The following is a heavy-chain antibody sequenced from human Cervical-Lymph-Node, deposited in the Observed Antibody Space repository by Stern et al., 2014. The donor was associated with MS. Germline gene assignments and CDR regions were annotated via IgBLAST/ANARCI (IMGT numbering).Heavy chain of an antibody. CDR1: GYIFTKSY. Sequence: QMQLVQSGAEVKKPGASVKVSCKTSGYIFTKSYIHWVRQAPGQGLEWVGLINPSDSGTSHAQKFLGRVTMTRDTSTNTVNLELSSLTSEDTALYYCARDPCSGGSCYGADAFDIWGQGTMVTVSS. CDR3: ARDPCSGGSCYGADAFDI. D-gene: IGHD2-15*01. J-gene: IGHJ3*02. CDR2: INPSDSGT. V-gene: IGHV1-46*01.